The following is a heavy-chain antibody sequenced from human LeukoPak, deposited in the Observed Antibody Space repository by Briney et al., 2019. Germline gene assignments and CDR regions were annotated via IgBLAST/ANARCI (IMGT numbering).Heavy chain of an antibody. D-gene: IGHD3-22*01. CDR1: GGSISSYY. J-gene: IGHJ5*02. V-gene: IGHV4-59*01. CDR2: IYYSGST. Sequence: SKTLSLTCTVSGGSISSYYWSWIQQPPGKGLEWIGYIYYSGSTNYNPSLKSRVTISVDTSKNQFSLKLSSVTAADTAVYYCARAGTPITMIVVESNWFDPWGQGTLVTVSS. CDR3: ARAGTPITMIVVESNWFDP.